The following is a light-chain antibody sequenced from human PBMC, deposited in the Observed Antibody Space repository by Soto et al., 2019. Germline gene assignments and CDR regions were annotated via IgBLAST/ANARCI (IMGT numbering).Light chain of an antibody. V-gene: IGKV1-5*01. Sequence: DIQMTQSPSALSASVGDRVTITCRASQSITNYLNWYQHKPGQAPNLLIYAASTLQAGVPSRFSGSASGTEFTLTISSLQPEDFAIYYCQQYYSYSTFGQGTKVDIK. CDR1: QSITNY. CDR2: AAS. CDR3: QQYYSYST. J-gene: IGKJ1*01.